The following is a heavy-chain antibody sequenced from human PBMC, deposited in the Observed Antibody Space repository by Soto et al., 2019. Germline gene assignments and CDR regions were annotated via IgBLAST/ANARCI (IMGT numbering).Heavy chain of an antibody. Sequence: SESLSLTCTVSGGSISSGGYYWSWIRQHPGKGLEWIGYIYYSGSTYYNPSLKSRVTISVDTSKNQFSLKLSSVTAADTAVYYCAREGEGEYCSGGSCYSVHAFAIWGQGTMVTVSS. CDR3: AREGEGEYCSGGSCYSVHAFAI. CDR1: GGSISSGGYY. D-gene: IGHD2-15*01. V-gene: IGHV4-31*03. CDR2: IYYSGST. J-gene: IGHJ3*02.